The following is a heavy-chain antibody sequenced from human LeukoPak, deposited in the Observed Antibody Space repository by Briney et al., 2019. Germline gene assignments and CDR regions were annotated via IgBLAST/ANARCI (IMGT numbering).Heavy chain of an antibody. CDR2: ISGSGGST. Sequence: PGGSLRLSCAASGFTLSSYAMSWVRQAPGKGLEWVSAISGSGGSTYYADSVKGRFTISRDNSKNTLYLQMNSLRAEDTAVYYCAKGGSSGWFGVIDYWGQGTLVTVSS. CDR3: AKGGSSGWFGVIDY. J-gene: IGHJ4*02. V-gene: IGHV3-23*01. D-gene: IGHD6-19*01. CDR1: GFTLSSYA.